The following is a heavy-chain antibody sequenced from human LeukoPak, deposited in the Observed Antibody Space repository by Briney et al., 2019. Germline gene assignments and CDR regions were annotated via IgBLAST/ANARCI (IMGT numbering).Heavy chain of an antibody. CDR3: ARESSGGVLEWLYHDV. CDR2: ISAYNGNT. V-gene: IGHV1-18*01. J-gene: IGHJ6*04. CDR1: GYTFTSYG. D-gene: IGHD3-3*01. Sequence: ASVNVSCKPSGYTFTSYGISWVRQAPGQGLEWMGWISAYNGNTNYAQKLQGRVTMTTDTSTSTAYMELRSLRSDDTAVYYCARESSGGVLEWLYHDVWGKGTTVTVSS.